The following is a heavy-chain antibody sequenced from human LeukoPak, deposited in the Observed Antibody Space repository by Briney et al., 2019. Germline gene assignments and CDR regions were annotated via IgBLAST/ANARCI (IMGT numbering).Heavy chain of an antibody. CDR3: ARSIVGPRYYYYYMDV. CDR1: GFTFSDYY. J-gene: IGHJ6*03. CDR2: ISSSGSTI. V-gene: IGHV3-11*01. Sequence: GGSLRLSCAASGFTFSDYYMSWIRQAPGKGLEWVSYISSSGSTIYYADSVKGRFTISRDNAKNSLYLQMNSLRAEDTAVYYCARSIVGPRYYYYYMDVWGKGTTVTISS. D-gene: IGHD1-26*01.